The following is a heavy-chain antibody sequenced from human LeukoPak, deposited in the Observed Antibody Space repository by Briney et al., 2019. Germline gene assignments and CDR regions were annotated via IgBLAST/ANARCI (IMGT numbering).Heavy chain of an antibody. CDR1: GVRVSSKRAA. J-gene: IGHJ4*02. Sequence: SQTLSLPFAISGVRVSSKRAAWNWITQSPWRKLAWLRKTYYRSKSYNEYAVSMKSRITSTPDTSKNQFSLQLNSVAPEDTAVYYCAKTTGHFDYWGQGTLVTVSS. D-gene: IGHD1-7*01. CDR2: TYYRSKSYN. V-gene: IGHV6-1*01. CDR3: AKTTGHFDY.